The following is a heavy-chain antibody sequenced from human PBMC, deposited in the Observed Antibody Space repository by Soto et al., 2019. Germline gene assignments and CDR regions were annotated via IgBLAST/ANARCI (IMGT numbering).Heavy chain of an antibody. CDR2: IYPIDSDT. D-gene: IGHD1-1*01. Sequence: GESLKISCQVSGDSFNSNWIAWVRQRPGRGLEWMGTIYPIDSDTRYSPSFQGQVTISVDRSVNSAFLQWRSLKASDTATYYCARRSAATTFYFYGMDVWGQGTTVTVSS. CDR1: GDSFNSNW. CDR3: ARRSAATTFYFYGMDV. J-gene: IGHJ6*02. V-gene: IGHV5-51*01.